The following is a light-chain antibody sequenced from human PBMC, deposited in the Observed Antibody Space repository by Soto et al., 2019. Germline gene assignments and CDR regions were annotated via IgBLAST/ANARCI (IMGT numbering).Light chain of an antibody. CDR1: SSDVGSYNL. J-gene: IGLJ3*02. V-gene: IGLV2-23*02. CDR3: CTYAGSRHWL. Sequence: QSALTQPASVSGSPGQSITISCTGASSDVGSYNLVSWYQQHPGKAPKLIIYEVSGRPSGVSNRFSGSKSGNTASLTISGLQAEDEADYYCCTYAGSRHWLFGGWTKLTVL. CDR2: EVS.